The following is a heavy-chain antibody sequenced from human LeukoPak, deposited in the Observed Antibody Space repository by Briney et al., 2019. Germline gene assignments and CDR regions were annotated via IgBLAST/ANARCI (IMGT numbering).Heavy chain of an antibody. J-gene: IGHJ4*02. CDR2: MYSGDSDT. Sequence: GESLKISCQGSGYSFRTYWIGWVRQMPGKGLECMGVMYSGDSDTRLSPAFQGHVTMSADQSISTAYLQWSSLKASDTAIYYCARWDGSSHFDHWGPGTLVTVSS. CDR1: GYSFRTYW. D-gene: IGHD3-10*01. V-gene: IGHV5-51*01. CDR3: ARWDGSSHFDH.